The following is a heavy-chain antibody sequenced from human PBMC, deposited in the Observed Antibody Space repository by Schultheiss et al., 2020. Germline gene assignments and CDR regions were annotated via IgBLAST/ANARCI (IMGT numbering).Heavy chain of an antibody. V-gene: IGHV1-69*13. J-gene: IGHJ6*02. CDR1: GGTFSSYA. D-gene: IGHD6-6*01. Sequence: SVKVSCKASGGTFSSYAISWVRQAPGQGLEWMGGIIPIFGTANYAQKFQGRVTITADESTSTAYMELSSLRSEDTAVYYCARDYSSSQYYYYYGMDVWGQGTTVTV. CDR3: ARDYSSSQYYYYYGMDV. CDR2: IIPIFGTA.